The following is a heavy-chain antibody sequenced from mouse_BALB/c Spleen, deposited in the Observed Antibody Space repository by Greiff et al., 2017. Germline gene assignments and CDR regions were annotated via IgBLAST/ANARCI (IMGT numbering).Heavy chain of an antibody. CDR2: IYPGSGNT. Sequence: QVQLKQSGAELARPGASVKLSCKASGYTFTDYYINWVKQRTGQGLEWIGEIYPGSGNTYYNEKFKGKATLTADKSSSTAYMQLSSLTSEDSAVYFCARGRGYDYVPFAYWGQGTLVTVSA. J-gene: IGHJ3*01. V-gene: IGHV1-77*01. D-gene: IGHD2-4*01. CDR1: GYTFTDYY. CDR3: ARGRGYDYVPFAY.